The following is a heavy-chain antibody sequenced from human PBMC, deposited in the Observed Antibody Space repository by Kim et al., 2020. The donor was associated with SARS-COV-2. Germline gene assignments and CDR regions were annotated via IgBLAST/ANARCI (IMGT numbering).Heavy chain of an antibody. V-gene: IGHV3-23*01. D-gene: IGHD2-21*02. J-gene: IGHJ4*02. CDR3: VKDRNGVATAADY. CDR2: ISTTGSNT. CDR1: GFTFSSFA. Sequence: GGSLRLSCATSGFTFSSFAMSWVRQAPGKGLEWASTISTTGSNTFYADSVKGRFTISRDNSKNTLYLQLNSLRVEDTAIYYCVKDRNGVATAADYWGQGTLVTVSS.